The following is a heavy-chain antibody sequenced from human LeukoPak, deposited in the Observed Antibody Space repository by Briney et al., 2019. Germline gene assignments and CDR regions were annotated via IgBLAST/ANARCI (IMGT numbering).Heavy chain of an antibody. D-gene: IGHD1-14*01. V-gene: IGHV4-61*02. Sequence: SETLSLTCTVSGGSISSGSYYWSWIRQPPGKGPDWIGRIYTTGSTNYNPSLKSRVTISVDTSKNQFSLKLSSATAADTAVYYCARHPSWTTPDYWGQGTLVTVSS. CDR2: IYTTGST. J-gene: IGHJ4*02. CDR3: ARHPSWTTPDY. CDR1: GGSISSGSYY.